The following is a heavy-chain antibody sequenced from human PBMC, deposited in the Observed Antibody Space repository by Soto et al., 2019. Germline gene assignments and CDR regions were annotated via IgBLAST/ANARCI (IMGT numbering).Heavy chain of an antibody. Sequence: PXATLSLTCTVSGGSISSYYWSWIRQPAGKGLEWIGRIYTSGSTNYNPSLKSRVTMSVDTSKNQFSLKLSSVTAADTAVYYCARIIAVTEFNWFDHWGQGTLVTVPQ. V-gene: IGHV4-4*07. CDR2: IYTSGST. CDR1: GGSISSYY. D-gene: IGHD6-19*01. J-gene: IGHJ5*02. CDR3: ARIIAVTEFNWFDH.